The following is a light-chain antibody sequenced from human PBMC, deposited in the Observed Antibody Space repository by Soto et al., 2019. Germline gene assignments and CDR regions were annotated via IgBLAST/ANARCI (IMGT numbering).Light chain of an antibody. CDR2: GAS. J-gene: IGKJ1*01. CDR1: QSVSTRS. V-gene: IGKV3-20*01. CDR3: QQYDSSPRT. Sequence: EIVLTQSPGTLSLSPGERATLSCGASQSVSTRSLAWYQQKPGQAPRLLISGASSRAADIPDRFSGSGSGTDFTLTINRLEPEDFEVYYCQQYDSSPRTFGQGTTVDIK.